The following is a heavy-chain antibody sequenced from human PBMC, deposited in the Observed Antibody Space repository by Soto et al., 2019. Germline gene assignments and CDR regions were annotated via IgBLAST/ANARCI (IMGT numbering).Heavy chain of an antibody. D-gene: IGHD4-17*01. V-gene: IGHV1-18*01. CDR2: VSAYTGHT. Sequence: QVQLVQSGAEVKKPGASVKVSCKASGYTFSGYAIAWERQAPGQGLEWMGWVSAYTGHTDYAQNLQGRVSMTTDTSTSTAYMELRSLTSDDTAVYYCARPSGSYGDYAWSLSYWGQGTLVTVSS. CDR3: ARPSGSYGDYAWSLSY. CDR1: GYTFSGYA. J-gene: IGHJ4*02.